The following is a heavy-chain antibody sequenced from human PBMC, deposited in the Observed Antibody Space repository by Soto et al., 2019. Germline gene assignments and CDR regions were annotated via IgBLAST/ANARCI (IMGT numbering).Heavy chain of an antibody. J-gene: IGHJ4*01. V-gene: IGHV4-4*02. D-gene: IGHD6-13*01. CDR3: ERYSAASGTYYFDY. CDR1: GDSIIGTHW. CDR2: THHSRGT. Sequence: SETLSLTCAVSGDSIIGTHWWSWVRRPPGKGLEFIGETHHSRGTNYNPSLRSRVTMSLDKSKNQLSLILYSVTAADTGVYYCERYSAASGTYYFDYWGQGTLVTVSS.